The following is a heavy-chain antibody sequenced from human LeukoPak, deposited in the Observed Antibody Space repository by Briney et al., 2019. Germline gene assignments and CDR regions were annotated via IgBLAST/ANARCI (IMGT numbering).Heavy chain of an antibody. CDR1: GGSISSGGYY. J-gene: IGHJ4*02. CDR3: ASARGGYSYGFDY. Sequence: PSETLSLTCTVSGGSISSGGYYWSWIRQPPGKGLEWIGYIYHSGSTYYNPSPKSRVTISVDRSKNQFSLKLSSVTAADTAVYYCASARGGYSYGFDYWGQGTLVTVSS. D-gene: IGHD5-18*01. CDR2: IYHSGST. V-gene: IGHV4-30-2*01.